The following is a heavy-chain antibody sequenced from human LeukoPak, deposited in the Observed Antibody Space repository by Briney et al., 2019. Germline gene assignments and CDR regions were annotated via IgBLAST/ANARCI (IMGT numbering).Heavy chain of an antibody. Sequence: HPSETLSLTCTVSGGPISSYYWTWIPQPAGKGLEWIGRIYTSGSTGYNPSLKSRVTMSVDTSKNQYSLKLSSVTAADTAVYYCARVDLRAAYFDYWGQGTLVTVSS. CDR3: ARVDLRAAYFDY. D-gene: IGHD2-15*01. V-gene: IGHV4-4*07. J-gene: IGHJ4*02. CDR1: GGPISSYY. CDR2: IYTSGST.